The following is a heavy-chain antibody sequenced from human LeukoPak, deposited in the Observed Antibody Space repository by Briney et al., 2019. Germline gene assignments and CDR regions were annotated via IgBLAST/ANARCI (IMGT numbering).Heavy chain of an antibody. V-gene: IGHV3-9*01. Sequence: PGRSLRLSCAASGFTFDDYAMHWVRQAPGKGLEWVSGISWNSGSIGYADSVKGRSTISRDNAKNSLYLQMNSLRAEDTALYYCAKALGDYYDSSGYYHTFDYWGQGTLVTVSS. D-gene: IGHD3-22*01. J-gene: IGHJ4*02. CDR3: AKALGDYYDSSGYYHTFDY. CDR2: ISWNSGSI. CDR1: GFTFDDYA.